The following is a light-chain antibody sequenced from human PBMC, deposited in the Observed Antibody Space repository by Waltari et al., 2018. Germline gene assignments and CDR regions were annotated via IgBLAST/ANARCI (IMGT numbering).Light chain of an antibody. Sequence: QSVLTQPPSASGTPGPRVTIPCSGSRSNIGSNYLYWYQQLPGTAPKLLIYRNNQRPAGVPDRFSGSKSGTSASLAISGLRAEDEADYYCAAWDDSLSGRVFGGGTKVTVL. CDR3: AAWDDSLSGRV. CDR2: RNN. V-gene: IGLV1-47*01. CDR1: RSNIGSNY. J-gene: IGLJ3*02.